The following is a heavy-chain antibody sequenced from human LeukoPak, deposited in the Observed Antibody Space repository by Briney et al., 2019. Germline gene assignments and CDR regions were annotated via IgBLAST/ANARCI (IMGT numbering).Heavy chain of an antibody. Sequence: SGPTLANPTQTLTLTCTFSGFSLSTYGVGVGWIRQPPGKALEWLAIIYWDDDKRYSPSLKSRLTITKDTSKNQVVLRMTNMDPVDTPKYYCPNKPGYSIGGNCFDPGAREPW. CDR2: IYWDDDK. V-gene: IGHV2-5*02. J-gene: IGHJ5*02. CDR3: PNKPGYSIGGNCFDP. CDR1: GFSLSTYGVG. D-gene: IGHD2-15*01.